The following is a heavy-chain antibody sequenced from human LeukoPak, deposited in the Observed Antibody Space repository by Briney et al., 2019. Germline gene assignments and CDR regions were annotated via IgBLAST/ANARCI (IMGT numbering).Heavy chain of an antibody. CDR1: GFTLNVYS. CDR2: IGYTSTPI. CDR3: ARVNDYGGNDDAFDI. J-gene: IGHJ3*02. V-gene: IGHV3-48*04. Sequence: GGSLRLSCAASGFTLNVYSMVWVRQAPGKGLEWLSYIGYTSTPIYYADSVKGRFTISRDNAKNSLYLQMNSLRAEDTALYYCARVNDYGGNDDAFDIWGQGTMVTVSS. D-gene: IGHD4-23*01.